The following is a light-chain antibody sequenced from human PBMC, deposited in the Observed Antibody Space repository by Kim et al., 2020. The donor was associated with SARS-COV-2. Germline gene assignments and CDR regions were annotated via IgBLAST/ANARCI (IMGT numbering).Light chain of an antibody. CDR2: SAS. CDR3: QQTYSPHLT. J-gene: IGKJ4*01. V-gene: IGKV1-39*01. CDR1: QSIINY. Sequence: ASGGDRVTTTCRGSQSIINYLNWYQQKPGKATKLLIYSASILQCGVPTLFSGSGSGTDFTLTISRLHPEDVAYYYCQQTYSPHLTFGQGTKVDIK.